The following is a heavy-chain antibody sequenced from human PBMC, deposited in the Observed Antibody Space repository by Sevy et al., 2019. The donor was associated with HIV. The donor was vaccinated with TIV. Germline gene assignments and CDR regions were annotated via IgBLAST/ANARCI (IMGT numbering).Heavy chain of an antibody. Sequence: LPETLSLTCTVSGGSISSSSYYWGWIRQPPGKGLEWIGNIYYSGSTYYNPSLKSRVTISVDTSKNQFSLKLSSVTAADTAVYYCARLGRGEILYYFDYWGQGTLVTVSS. CDR3: ARLGRGEILYYFDY. D-gene: IGHD3-10*01. V-gene: IGHV4-39*01. CDR1: GGSISSSSYY. CDR2: IYYSGST. J-gene: IGHJ4*02.